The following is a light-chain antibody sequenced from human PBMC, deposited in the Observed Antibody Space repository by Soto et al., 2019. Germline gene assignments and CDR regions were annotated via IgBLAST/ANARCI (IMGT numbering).Light chain of an antibody. V-gene: IGKV3-20*01. J-gene: IGKJ3*01. CDR2: GTS. CDR1: RSVSSKY. CDR3: QQYVSSLFT. Sequence: EIVLTQSPGTLSLSPGERATLSCRASRSVSSKYLAWYQQKPGQAPRVLIYGTSIRASGVPERFSGGGSGTDFTLTITRLEPEDFAVYYCQQYVSSLFTFGPGTKVDFK.